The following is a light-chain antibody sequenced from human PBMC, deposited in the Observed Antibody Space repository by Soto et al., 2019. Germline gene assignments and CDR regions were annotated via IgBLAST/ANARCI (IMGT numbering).Light chain of an antibody. V-gene: IGLV2-14*03. CDR3: SSFTSRTTML. CDR1: SSDVGGFDY. J-gene: IGLJ2*01. Sequence: QSALTQPASVSGSPGQSITISCTGTSSDVGGFDYVSWYQQHPGKAPKLMIYDVTDRPSGVSDRFSGSKSGNTASLTISGLQTADEADYYCSSFTSRTTMLFGGGTQLTVL. CDR2: DVT.